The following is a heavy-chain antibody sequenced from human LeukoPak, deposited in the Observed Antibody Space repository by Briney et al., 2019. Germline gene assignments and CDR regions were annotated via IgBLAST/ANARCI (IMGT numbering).Heavy chain of an antibody. CDR3: AKKSGNLYYFDY. CDR2: ISYDGSNK. D-gene: IGHD1-14*01. CDR1: GFTFSSYG. J-gene: IGHJ4*02. Sequence: PGRSLRLSCAASGFTFSSYGMQRVRQAPGKGLEWVAVISYDGSNKYYADSVKGRFTISRDNSKKTLYLQMNSLRGEDTAVYYCAKKSGNLYYFDYWGQGTLVTVSS. V-gene: IGHV3-30*18.